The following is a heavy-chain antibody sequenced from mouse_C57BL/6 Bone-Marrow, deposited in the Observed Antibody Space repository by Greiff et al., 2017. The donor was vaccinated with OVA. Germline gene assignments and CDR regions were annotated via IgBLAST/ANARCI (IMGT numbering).Heavy chain of an antibody. CDR1: GYSFTGYY. V-gene: IGHV1-42*01. CDR3: ARGVLRFAY. D-gene: IGHD1-1*01. CDR2: INPSTGGT. J-gene: IGHJ3*01. Sequence: EVQRVESGPELVKPGASVKLSCKASGYSFTGYYMHWVKQSPEQSLEWIGEINPSTGGTTYNQKFKAKATLTVDKSSSPAYMQLKSLTSEDSAVYYCARGVLRFAYWGQGTLVTVSA.